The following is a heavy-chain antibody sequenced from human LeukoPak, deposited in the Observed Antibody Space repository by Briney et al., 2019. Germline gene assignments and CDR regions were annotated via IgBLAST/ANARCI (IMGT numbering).Heavy chain of an antibody. V-gene: IGHV3-23*01. CDR3: VKDPRDTYGTNWFVS. D-gene: IGHD2-21*01. J-gene: IGHJ5*01. CDR2: ISGTGGAT. Sequence: PGGSLRLSCVASGFRFGNYAMSWVRQAPGKGLQWVSQISGTGGATWYAGFARDRFTISRDNSKKTLYLQMSGLRVEDTDMYYCVKDPRDTYGTNWFVSWGQGTLLIVSS. CDR1: GFRFGNYA.